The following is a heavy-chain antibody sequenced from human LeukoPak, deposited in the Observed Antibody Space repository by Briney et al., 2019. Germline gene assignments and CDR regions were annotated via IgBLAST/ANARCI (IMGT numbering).Heavy chain of an antibody. D-gene: IGHD6-13*01. J-gene: IGHJ6*02. CDR1: GFTFSSYE. V-gene: IGHV3-48*03. CDR2: IGSSGSTI. Sequence: GGSLRLSCAASGFTFSSYEMNWVRQAPGKGLEWVSYIGSSGSTIYYADSVKGRFTISRDNAKNSLYLQMNSLRAEDTAVYYCAREYSSSWYYYYGMDVWGQGTTVTVSS. CDR3: AREYSSSWYYYYGMDV.